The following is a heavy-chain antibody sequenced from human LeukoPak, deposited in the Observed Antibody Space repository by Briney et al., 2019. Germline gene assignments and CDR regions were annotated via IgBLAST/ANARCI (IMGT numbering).Heavy chain of an antibody. Sequence: ASVKVSCKASGGTFSSYAISWVRQAPGQGLEWMGRIIPIFGTANYAQKFQGRVTITTDESTSTAYMELSSLRSEDTAVYYCASRRPKMPRYSSSYLYFDYWGQGTLVTVSS. CDR1: GGTFSSYA. V-gene: IGHV1-69*05. CDR2: IIPIFGTA. D-gene: IGHD6-13*01. J-gene: IGHJ4*02. CDR3: ASRRPKMPRYSSSYLYFDY.